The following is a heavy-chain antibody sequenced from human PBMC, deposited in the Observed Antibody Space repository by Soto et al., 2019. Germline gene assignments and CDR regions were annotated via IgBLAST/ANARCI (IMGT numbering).Heavy chain of an antibody. V-gene: IGHV2-5*02. CDR2: IYWDDDK. D-gene: IGHD5-18*01. CDR1: GFSLSTSGVG. Sequence: QITLKESGPTLVKPTQTLTLTCTFSGFSLSTSGVGVGWIRQPPGKALEWLALIYWDDDKRYSPSLKSRLTRXXXXRHXXXQKSRLTITKXXSXNXXVLTITTMNPAETAIYNSALTPLAYCGGSCYRLDYWGQGTLGSVSS. CDR3: LTITTMNPAETAIYNSALTPLAYCGGSCYRLDY. J-gene: IGHJ4*02.